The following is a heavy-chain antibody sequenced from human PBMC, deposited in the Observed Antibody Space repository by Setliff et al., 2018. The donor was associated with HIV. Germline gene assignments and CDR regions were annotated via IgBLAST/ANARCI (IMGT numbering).Heavy chain of an antibody. CDR1: GGTFNGYA. Sequence: GASVKVSCKASGGTFNGYAISWVRQAPGQGLEWMGGIIPIFGTANYAQKFQGRVTITADESTSTAYMELSTLRSEDTAVYFCARDGGYSGHQWFGDAFDIWGQGTTVTVSS. J-gene: IGHJ3*02. D-gene: IGHD5-12*01. CDR3: ARDGGYSGHQWFGDAFDI. V-gene: IGHV1-69*13. CDR2: IIPIFGTA.